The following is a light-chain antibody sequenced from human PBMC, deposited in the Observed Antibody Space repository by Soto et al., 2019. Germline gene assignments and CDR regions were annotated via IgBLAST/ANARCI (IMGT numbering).Light chain of an antibody. Sequence: QLVLTQPPSVSGAPGQSGTISCTGSSSNIGAGYDVHWYQQLPGTAPKLLIYGNSNRPSGVPDRFSGSKSGTSASLAITGLQAEDEADYYCQSYDSSLSGSVFGGGTKVTVL. V-gene: IGLV1-40*01. CDR2: GNS. CDR3: QSYDSSLSGSV. CDR1: SSNIGAGYD. J-gene: IGLJ2*01.